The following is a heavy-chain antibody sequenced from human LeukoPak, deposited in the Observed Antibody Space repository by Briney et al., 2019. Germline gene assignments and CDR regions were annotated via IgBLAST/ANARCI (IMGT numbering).Heavy chain of an antibody. CDR1: GGSISSGSYY. V-gene: IGHV4-61*02. J-gene: IGHJ4*02. CDR2: IYTSGST. D-gene: IGHD3-22*01. Sequence: PSETLSLTCTVSGGSISSGSYYWRWIRQPAGKGLEWIGRIYTSGSTNYNPSLKSRVTISVDTSKNQFSLKLSSVTAADTAVYYCARENPYDYYDSSGHLGYWGQGTLVTVSS. CDR3: ARENPYDYYDSSGHLGY.